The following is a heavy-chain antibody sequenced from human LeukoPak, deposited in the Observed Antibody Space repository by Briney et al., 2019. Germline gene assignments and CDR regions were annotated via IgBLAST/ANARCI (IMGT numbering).Heavy chain of an antibody. CDR3: AKDKDSGSYYGDTLQY. Sequence: PGGSLRLSCAASGFTFSSYGLHWVRQAPGKGLEWVAFIRNEGSNEYYADSVKGRFTISRDNSKNTLNLQMNSLRAEDTAVYYCAKDKDSGSYYGDTLQYWGQGTLVTVSS. CDR1: GFTFSSYG. D-gene: IGHD1-26*01. V-gene: IGHV3-30*02. CDR2: IRNEGSNE. J-gene: IGHJ4*02.